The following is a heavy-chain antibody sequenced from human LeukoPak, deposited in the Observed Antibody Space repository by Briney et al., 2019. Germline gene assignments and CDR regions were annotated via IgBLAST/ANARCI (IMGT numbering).Heavy chain of an antibody. Sequence: GGSLRLSCAASGFSFSSYEMNWGRQAPGKGLEWVSYISSSGSTIYYADSVKGRLTISRDNAKNSLYLQMNSLRAEDTAVYYCARGLGEYYDSSGYRDAFDMWGQGTMVTVSS. D-gene: IGHD3-22*01. V-gene: IGHV3-48*03. CDR3: ARGLGEYYDSSGYRDAFDM. J-gene: IGHJ3*02. CDR2: ISSSGSTI. CDR1: GFSFSSYE.